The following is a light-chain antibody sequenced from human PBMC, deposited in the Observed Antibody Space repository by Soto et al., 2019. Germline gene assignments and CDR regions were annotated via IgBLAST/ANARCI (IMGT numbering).Light chain of an antibody. Sequence: DIQMTQSPSSLSASVGDRVTITCRASQSISSYLNWYQQKPGKAPKLLIYAASSLQSGVPSRFSGSGSATDFPPTISSLQPEDFATYYCQQSYRTPRTFGQGTKVEIK. CDR3: QQSYRTPRT. V-gene: IGKV1-39*01. CDR2: AAS. CDR1: QSISSY. J-gene: IGKJ1*01.